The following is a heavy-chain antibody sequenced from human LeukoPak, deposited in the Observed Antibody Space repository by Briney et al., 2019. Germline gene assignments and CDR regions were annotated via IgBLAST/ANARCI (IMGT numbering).Heavy chain of an antibody. Sequence: GGSLRLSCAASGSTSSSCWMSWVRQAPGKGLEWVANIKQDGSEKYYVDSVKGRFTISRDNAKNSLYLQMNSLRAEDTAVYYCASSQQQLAEFDYWGQGTLVTVSS. D-gene: IGHD6-13*01. CDR3: ASSQQQLAEFDY. J-gene: IGHJ4*02. CDR1: GSTSSSCW. V-gene: IGHV3-7*03. CDR2: IKQDGSEK.